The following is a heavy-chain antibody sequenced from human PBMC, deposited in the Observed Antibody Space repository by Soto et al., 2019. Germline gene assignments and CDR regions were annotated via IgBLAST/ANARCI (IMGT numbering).Heavy chain of an antibody. CDR1: GLTVYSSA. CDR2: ISGSGGST. D-gene: IGHD2-15*01. Sequence: GGSIGIGCAASGLTVYSSAITGVRKEKGKGLEWVSAISGSGGSTYYADSVKARFTISRDNSKNTLYLQMNSLRAEDTAVYYCAKKGRYCSGGSCANGFDPWGQRTPVTVSS. CDR3: AKKGRYCSGGSCANGFDP. V-gene: IGHV3-23*01. J-gene: IGHJ5*02.